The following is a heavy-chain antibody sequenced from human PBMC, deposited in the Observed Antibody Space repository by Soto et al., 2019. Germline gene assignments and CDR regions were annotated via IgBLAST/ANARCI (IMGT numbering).Heavy chain of an antibody. CDR3: EKKVKSGSGSQYLDY. CDR2: FRSSGDDGTT. CDR1: GFTFSSYS. J-gene: IGHJ4*02. V-gene: IGHV3-23*01. D-gene: IGHD3-10*01. Sequence: GGSLRLSCAASGFTFSSYSMSWVRQAPGKGLEWVSGFRSSGDDGTTYYTDSVKGRFTISRDNSKNTLFLQMNSLRAEDTAIYYCEKKVKSGSGSQYLDYCGQGTLVTVSS.